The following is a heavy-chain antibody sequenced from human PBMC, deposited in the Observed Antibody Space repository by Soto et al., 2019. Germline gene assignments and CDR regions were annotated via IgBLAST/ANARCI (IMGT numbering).Heavy chain of an antibody. Sequence: ASVKVSCKASGYTFTSYGISWVRQAPGQGLEWMGWISAYNGNTNYAQKLQGRVTMTTDTSTSTAYMELRSLRSDDTAVYYCARDGRQPGQGIAAAGPKGSFDYWGQGTLVTVSS. V-gene: IGHV1-18*01. J-gene: IGHJ4*02. CDR3: ARDGRQPGQGIAAAGPKGSFDY. CDR1: GYTFTSYG. CDR2: ISAYNGNT. D-gene: IGHD6-13*01.